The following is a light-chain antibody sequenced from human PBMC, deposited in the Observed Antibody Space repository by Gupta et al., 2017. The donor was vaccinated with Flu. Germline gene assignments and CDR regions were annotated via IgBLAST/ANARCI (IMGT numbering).Light chain of an antibody. CDR2: DND. V-gene: IGLV1-51*01. J-gene: IGLJ2*01. CDR1: SSNIGFNS. CDR3: GTWDDSLSAMI. Sequence: GSSSNIGFNSVSWYQQLPGTAPKLLIYDNDKRPSGIPDRISGSKSDTSATLDITGVQTGDGADYYCGTWDDSLSAMIFGGGTKLAVL.